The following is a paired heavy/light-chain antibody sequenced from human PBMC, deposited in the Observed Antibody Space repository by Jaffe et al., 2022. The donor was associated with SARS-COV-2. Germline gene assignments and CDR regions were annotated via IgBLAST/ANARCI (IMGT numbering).Heavy chain of an antibody. D-gene: IGHD6-19*01. V-gene: IGHV3-21*01. CDR3: VREAARLTSGSD. CDR1: GFTFSTYS. J-gene: IGHJ4*02. CDR2: ITSTSSSI. Sequence: EVQLVESGGGLVKPGGSLRLSCAASGFTFSTYSMNWVRQAPGRGLEWISSITSTSSSIYYADSVKGRFTISRDNAKNSLYLEMNSLRAEDTAVYFCVREAARLTSGSDWGQGTLVTVSS.
Light chain of an antibody. J-gene: IGKJ2*01. V-gene: IGKV3-11*01. CDR1: QSVNSY. CDR3: QQRSNWPQT. Sequence: EIVLTQSPATLSLSPGERATLSCRASQSVNSYLAWYQQKPGQAPRLLIYDASSRATGIPARFSGSGSGTDFTLTISSLEPEDFAVYYCQQRSNWPQTFGQGTKLDIK. CDR2: DAS.